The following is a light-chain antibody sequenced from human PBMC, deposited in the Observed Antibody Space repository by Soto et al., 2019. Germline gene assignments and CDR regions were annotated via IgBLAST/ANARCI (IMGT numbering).Light chain of an antibody. CDR2: SAS. CDR1: QGISSW. Sequence: DIQMTQSPSSMSASVGDRVTITCRASQGISSWLAWYQQKPGKAPKLLIYSASSLQSGVPSRFSGSGYGTDFTLTISSLQPEDFANYYCQQAYRIPHTFGQGTKLEIK. V-gene: IGKV1-12*01. J-gene: IGKJ2*01. CDR3: QQAYRIPHT.